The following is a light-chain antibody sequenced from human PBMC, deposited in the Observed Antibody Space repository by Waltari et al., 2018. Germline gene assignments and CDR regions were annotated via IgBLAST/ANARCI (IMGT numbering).Light chain of an antibody. Sequence: NFMLTQPHSVSGSLGKTVSISCTRSSGSIDSNHVQWFQQRPGSSPTCVIYEDNKRPSGGPDRFSGSIDSSSNSASLTISGLKTEDEAEYDCRSYDDDIPWVFGGGTKLTVL. J-gene: IGLJ3*02. V-gene: IGLV6-57*01. CDR1: SGSIDSNH. CDR2: EDN. CDR3: RSYDDDIPWV.